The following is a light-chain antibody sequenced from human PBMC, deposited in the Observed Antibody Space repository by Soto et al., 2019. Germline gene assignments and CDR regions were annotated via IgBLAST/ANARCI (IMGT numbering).Light chain of an antibody. CDR1: QSISSW. Sequence: DLQMTQSPSTLSASVGDRVTITCRASQSISSWLAWYQQKPGKAPNLLIYKASSLESGVPSRFSGSGSGTEFTLTIRSLQPDDFATYYCQQYNSYPLTVGGGTKVEIK. CDR3: QQYNSYPLT. CDR2: KAS. J-gene: IGKJ4*01. V-gene: IGKV1-5*03.